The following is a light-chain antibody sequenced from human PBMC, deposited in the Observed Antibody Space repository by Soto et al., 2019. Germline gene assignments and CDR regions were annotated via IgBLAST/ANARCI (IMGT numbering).Light chain of an antibody. CDR1: QGISNY. CDR2: AAS. J-gene: IGKJ3*01. Sequence: DIQMTQSPSSLSASVGDRAAITCRASQGISNYLAWYQQKPGKVPKLLIYAASTLQSGVPSRFSGSGSGTDFTLTITSLQPEDVATYYCQNYNSAPFTFGPGTKVDIK. V-gene: IGKV1-27*01. CDR3: QNYNSAPFT.